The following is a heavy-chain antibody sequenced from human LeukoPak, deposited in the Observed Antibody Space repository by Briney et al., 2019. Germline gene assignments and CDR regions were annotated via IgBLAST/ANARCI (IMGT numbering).Heavy chain of an antibody. CDR3: AKDLSYGWDY. CDR1: GFTVSSSY. V-gene: IGHV3-23*01. CDR2: LSGSGGRT. Sequence: GGSLRLSCAASGFTVSSSYMSWVRQAPGKGLEWVSSLSGSGGRTYYADSVKGRFTISRDNSKNTLYLQMNSLRAEDTAVYYCAKDLSYGWDYWGQGTLVTVSS. D-gene: IGHD5-18*01. J-gene: IGHJ4*02.